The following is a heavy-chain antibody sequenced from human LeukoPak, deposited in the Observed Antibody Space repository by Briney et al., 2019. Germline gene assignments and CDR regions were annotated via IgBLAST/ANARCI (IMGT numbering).Heavy chain of an antibody. CDR3: ARDVAPSRWFL. CDR2: VHNSGST. D-gene: IGHD4-23*01. J-gene: IGHJ4*02. V-gene: IGHV4-31*03. Sequence: PSETLSLTCTVSGGSISSGVFYWSWIRQHPGKGLEWIGFVHNSGSTNYNPSLKSRVTISVDTSKNQFSLKLTSVTAADTAVYYCARDVAPSRWFLWGQGTLVTVSS. CDR1: GGSISSGVFY.